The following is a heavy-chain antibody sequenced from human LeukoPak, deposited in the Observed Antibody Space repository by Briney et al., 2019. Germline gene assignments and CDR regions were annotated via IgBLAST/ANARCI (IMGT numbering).Heavy chain of an antibody. CDR3: TTEQSSSGFFDY. V-gene: IGHV3-23*01. CDR1: GFTLSSYA. CDR2: IRGRGDRT. Sequence: GGSLRLSCAASGFTLSSYAMSGLRQARGKGGEGVSAIRGRGDRTYYAASVTGRFTISRDNSKNTLYLQMNSLRAEDTAEYYCTTEQSSSGFFDYSGQGTLVTVSS. J-gene: IGHJ4*02. D-gene: IGHD6-6*01.